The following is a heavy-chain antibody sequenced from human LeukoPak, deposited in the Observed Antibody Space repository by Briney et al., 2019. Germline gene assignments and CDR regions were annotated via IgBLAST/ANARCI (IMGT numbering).Heavy chain of an antibody. CDR2: IRYDGSNK. V-gene: IGHV3-30*02. CDR3: AKDPDPPENYFDY. J-gene: IGHJ4*02. Sequence: GGSLRLSCAASGFTFSSYGMHWVRQAPGKGLEWVAFIRYDGSNKYYADSVKGRFTISRDNSKNTLYLQMNSLRAEDTAVYYCAKDPDPPENYFDYWGQGTLVTVSS. D-gene: IGHD1-14*01. CDR1: GFTFSSYG.